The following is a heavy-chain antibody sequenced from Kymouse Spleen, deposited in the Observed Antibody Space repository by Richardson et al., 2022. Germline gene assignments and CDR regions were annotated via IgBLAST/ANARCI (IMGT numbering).Heavy chain of an antibody. CDR1: GFTFSSYD. D-gene: IGHD6-6*01. J-gene: IGHJ6*02. CDR3: ARDLLDSSSSGYYYYGMDV. V-gene: IGHV3-13*01. CDR2: IGTAGDT. Sequence: EVQLVESGGGLVQPGGSLRLSCAASGFTFSSYDMHWVRQATGKGLEWVSAIGTAGDTYYPGSVKGRFTISRENAKNSLYLQMNSLRAGDTAVYYCARDLLDSSSSGYYYYGMDVWGQGTTVTVSS.